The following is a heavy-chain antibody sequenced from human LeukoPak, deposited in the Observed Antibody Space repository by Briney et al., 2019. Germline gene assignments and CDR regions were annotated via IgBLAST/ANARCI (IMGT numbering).Heavy chain of an antibody. Sequence: SETVSLTCTVSGGSLSSSSYYWRWVRQPPGKGLEWIGSSYYSGGLYYNPSLKSRVTISVDTSKNQFSLKLSSVTAADTAVYYCARLNYPREYCSSTSCYRRSAFDIWGQGTMVTVSS. J-gene: IGHJ3*02. CDR1: GGSLSSSSYY. D-gene: IGHD2-2*01. CDR2: SYYSGGL. V-gene: IGHV4-39*01. CDR3: ARLNYPREYCSSTSCYRRSAFDI.